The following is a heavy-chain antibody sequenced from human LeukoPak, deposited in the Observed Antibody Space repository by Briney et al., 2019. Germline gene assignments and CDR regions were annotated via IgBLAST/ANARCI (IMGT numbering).Heavy chain of an antibody. V-gene: IGHV6-1*01. CDR2: TYYRSTWYN. J-gene: IGHJ5*02. CDR1: GDSISSNTAA. CDR3: ARRLTQYDCFDP. D-gene: IGHD2-2*01. Sequence: SQTLSLTCAISGDSISSNTAAWNWIRQSPSRGLEWLGRTYYRSTWYNDYAVSVRGRITVNPDTSKNQFSLHLNSVTPEDTAVYYCARRLTQYDCFDPWGQGILVTVSS.